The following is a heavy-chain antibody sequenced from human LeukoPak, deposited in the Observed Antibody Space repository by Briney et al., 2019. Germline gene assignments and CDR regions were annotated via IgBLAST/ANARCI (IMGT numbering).Heavy chain of an antibody. V-gene: IGHV3-20*04. J-gene: IGHJ4*02. CDR3: ARGYFDY. Sequence: GGSLRLSCAASGFSFADYDMSWVRQAPGKGLEWISGINGNGRSTGYADSVKGRFTISRDNAKNSLYLQMNSLRAEDTAVYYCARGYFDYWGQGTLVTVSS. CDR2: INGNGRST. CDR1: GFSFADYD.